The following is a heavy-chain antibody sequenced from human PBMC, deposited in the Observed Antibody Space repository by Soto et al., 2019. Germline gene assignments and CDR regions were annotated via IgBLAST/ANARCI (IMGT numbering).Heavy chain of an antibody. J-gene: IGHJ6*02. D-gene: IGHD3-3*01. CDR3: ARDRYDFWSGYPISYYYYGVDV. V-gene: IGHV4-4*07. CDR2: IYTSGST. CDR1: GGSISSYY. Sequence: SETLSLTCTVSGGSISSYYWSWIRQPAGKGLEWIGRIYTSGSTNYNPSLKSRVTMSVDTSKNQFSLKLSSVTAADTAVYYCARDRYDFWSGYPISYYYYGVDVWGQGTTVTVSS.